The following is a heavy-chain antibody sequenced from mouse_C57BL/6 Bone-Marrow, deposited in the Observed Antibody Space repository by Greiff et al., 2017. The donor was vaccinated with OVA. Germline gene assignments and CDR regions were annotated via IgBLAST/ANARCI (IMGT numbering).Heavy chain of an antibody. D-gene: IGHD2-9*01. CDR1: GFTFSSYA. J-gene: IGHJ4*01. V-gene: IGHV5-9-1*02. Sequence: EVHLVESGEGLVKPGGSLKLSCAASGFTFSSYAMSWVRQTPEKRLEWVAYISSGGDYIYYADTVKGRFTISRDNARNTLYLQMSSLKSEDTAVYYCTRDPTMVTTGAMDYWGQGTSVTVSS. CDR2: ISSGGDYI. CDR3: TRDPTMVTTGAMDY.